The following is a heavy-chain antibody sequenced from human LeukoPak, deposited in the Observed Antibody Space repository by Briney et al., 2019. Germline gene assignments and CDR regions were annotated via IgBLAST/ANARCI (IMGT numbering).Heavy chain of an antibody. CDR2: IYYSGST. V-gene: IGHV4-59*01. Sequence: SETLSLTCTVSGGSISSYYWSWVRQPPGKGLEWIGYIYYSGSTNYNPSLKSRVTISVDTSKNQFSLKLSSVTAADTAVYYCARGSQGRDAFDIWGQGTMVTVSS. J-gene: IGHJ3*02. CDR1: GGSISSYY. CDR3: ARGSQGRDAFDI.